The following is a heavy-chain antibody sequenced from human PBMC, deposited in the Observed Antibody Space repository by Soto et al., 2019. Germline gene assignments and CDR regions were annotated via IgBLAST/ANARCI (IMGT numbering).Heavy chain of an antibody. Sequence: EVQLVQSGAEVKKPGESLKISCKGSGYSFTSYWIGWVRQMPGKGLEWMGIIYPGDSDTRYSPSFQGQVTISADKSISTAYLQWSSLKASDTAMYYCASSYDSSGSLPYFDYWGQGTLVTVSS. CDR3: ASSYDSSGSLPYFDY. CDR1: GYSFTSYW. CDR2: IYPGDSDT. D-gene: IGHD3-22*01. V-gene: IGHV5-51*01. J-gene: IGHJ4*02.